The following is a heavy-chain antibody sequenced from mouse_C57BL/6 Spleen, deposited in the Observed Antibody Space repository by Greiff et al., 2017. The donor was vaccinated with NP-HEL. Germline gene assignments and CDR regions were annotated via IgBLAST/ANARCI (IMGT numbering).Heavy chain of an antibody. CDR3: ARYYDSHYYAMDY. D-gene: IGHD2-4*01. CDR2: ISSGGSYT. CDR1: GFTFSSYG. J-gene: IGHJ4*01. V-gene: IGHV5-6*02. Sequence: EVKLVESGGDLVKPGGSLKLSCAASGFTFSSYGMSWVRQTPDKRLEWVANISSGGSYTYYPDSVKGRFTISRDNAKNTLYLQMSSLKSEDTAMYYCARYYDSHYYAMDYWGQGTSVTVSS.